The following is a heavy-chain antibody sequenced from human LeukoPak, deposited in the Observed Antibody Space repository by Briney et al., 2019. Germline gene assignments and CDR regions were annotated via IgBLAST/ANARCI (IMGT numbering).Heavy chain of an antibody. V-gene: IGHV6-1*01. Sequence: SQTLSLTCAISGDSVSSNSAAWNWFRQSPWRGLEWLGRTYYRSKWYNDYAVSVKSRITINADTSKNQFSLQLSSVTPEDTAVYYCAGGTGVFDCWGQGTLVIVSS. CDR1: GDSVSSNSAA. CDR2: TYYRSKWYN. J-gene: IGHJ4*02. D-gene: IGHD7-27*01. CDR3: AGGTGVFDC.